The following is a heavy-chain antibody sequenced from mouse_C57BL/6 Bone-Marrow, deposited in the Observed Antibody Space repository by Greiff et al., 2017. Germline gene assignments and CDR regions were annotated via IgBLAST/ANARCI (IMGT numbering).Heavy chain of an antibody. CDR1: GYTFTDYE. Sequence: QVQLQQSGAELVRPGASVTLSCKASGYTFTDYEMHWVKQTPVHGLEWIGAIDPETGGTDYTQKFKGKAILTADKSSSTAYMELRSLTSEDSAVYYWTRPSTVEYAMDYWGQGTSVTVSS. D-gene: IGHD1-1*01. CDR3: TRPSTVEYAMDY. J-gene: IGHJ4*01. CDR2: IDPETGGT. V-gene: IGHV1-15*01.